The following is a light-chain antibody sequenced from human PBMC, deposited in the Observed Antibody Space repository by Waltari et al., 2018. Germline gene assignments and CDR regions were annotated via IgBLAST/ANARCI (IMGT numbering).Light chain of an antibody. CDR1: QSILYSSNHKNY. J-gene: IGKJ2*01. Sequence: DIVMTQSPDSLAVSLGERANFNCKSSQSILYSSNHKNYLAWYQQKPGQPPKLLIYWASTRESGVPDRFSGSGSGTDFTLTISSLQAEDVAVYYCHQYYTTPYTFGQGTKLEIK. CDR2: WAS. V-gene: IGKV4-1*01. CDR3: HQYYTTPYT.